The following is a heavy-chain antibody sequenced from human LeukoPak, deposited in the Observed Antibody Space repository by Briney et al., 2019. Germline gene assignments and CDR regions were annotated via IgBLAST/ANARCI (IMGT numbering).Heavy chain of an antibody. Sequence: PSETLSLTCTVSGGSISSGSYYWNWIRQPAGKGLECIGRIYTSGSTNYNPSLKGRVTISVDTSKNQSSLKLSSVTAADTAVYYCSRDWSGSYFDYWGQGTLVTVSS. CDR3: SRDWSGSYFDY. J-gene: IGHJ4*02. V-gene: IGHV4-61*02. CDR1: GGSISSGSYY. CDR2: IYTSGST. D-gene: IGHD3-3*01.